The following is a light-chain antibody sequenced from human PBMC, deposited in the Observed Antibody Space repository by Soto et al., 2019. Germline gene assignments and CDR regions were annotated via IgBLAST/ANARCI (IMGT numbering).Light chain of an antibody. J-gene: IGKJ5*01. CDR3: QQYNNWPPT. CDR2: GAS. V-gene: IGKV3-15*01. Sequence: EIVMTQSPATLSVPPGERATLSCRASQSVSSNLAWYQQKPGQAPRLLIYGASTRATGIAARFSGSGSGTEFTLTISSLQSEDFAVDYCQQYNNWPPTFGQGTRLEIK. CDR1: QSVSSN.